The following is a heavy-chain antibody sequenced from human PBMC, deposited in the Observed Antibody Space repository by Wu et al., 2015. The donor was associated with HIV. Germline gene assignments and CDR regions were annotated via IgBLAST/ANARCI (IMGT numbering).Heavy chain of an antibody. CDR2: MNPNTGNT. CDR1: EYTFTNYY. CDR3: VSGDYGSGTYYYYDMDV. Sequence: QVHLVQSGAEVKKPGASVKVSCKASEYTFTNYYVHWVRQAPGQGLEWMGWMNPNTGNTGYAQKFQGRVTMTRNISITTAYMELSSLRSEDTAVYYCVSGDYGSGTYYYYDMDVWGQGTTVTVS. V-gene: IGHV1-8*02. J-gene: IGHJ6*02. D-gene: IGHD3-10*01.